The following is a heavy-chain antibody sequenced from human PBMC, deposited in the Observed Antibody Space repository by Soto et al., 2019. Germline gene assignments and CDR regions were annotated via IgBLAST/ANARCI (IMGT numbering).Heavy chain of an antibody. CDR2: ISGGGDTT. V-gene: IGHV3-23*01. CDR3: AKGRGGSGSLTPRVDF. Sequence: EVQLLESGGGLVQPGGSLRLSCAASGFTFNNYAMTWVRQAPGKGLEWVSAISGGGDTTSYADSVKGRFTVSRDGSKNTLYLQMGSLSAEDPALYYCAKGRGGSGSLTPRVDFWGQGTLVTVSS. J-gene: IGHJ4*02. CDR1: GFTFNNYA. D-gene: IGHD3-10*01.